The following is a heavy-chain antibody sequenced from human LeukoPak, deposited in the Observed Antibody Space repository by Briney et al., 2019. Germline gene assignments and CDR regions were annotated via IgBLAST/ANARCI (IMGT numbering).Heavy chain of an antibody. D-gene: IGHD2-15*01. Sequence: PGGSLRLSCAASGFAFSDFWMSWVRQAPEKGLEWVANIRHDGNAKNYVPSVRGRFTISRDNAKNSLYLQMNSLTVEDTAVYYCATSHDSAGNDWGQGTLVTVSS. CDR1: GFAFSDFW. CDR3: ATSHDSAGND. J-gene: IGHJ4*02. V-gene: IGHV3-7*01. CDR2: IRHDGNAK.